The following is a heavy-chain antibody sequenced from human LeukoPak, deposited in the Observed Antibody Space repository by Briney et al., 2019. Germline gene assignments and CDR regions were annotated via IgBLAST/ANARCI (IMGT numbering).Heavy chain of an antibody. D-gene: IGHD6-13*01. CDR2: IYTSGSS. Sequence: SETLSLTCTVSGGSISSYYWSWIRQPAGKGLEWIGRIYTSGSSYYNPSLKSRVTISVDTSKNHFSLKLSSVTAADTAVYYCARASSSSWYYFDYWGQGTLVTVSS. J-gene: IGHJ4*02. V-gene: IGHV4-4*07. CDR3: ARASSSSWYYFDY. CDR1: GGSISSYY.